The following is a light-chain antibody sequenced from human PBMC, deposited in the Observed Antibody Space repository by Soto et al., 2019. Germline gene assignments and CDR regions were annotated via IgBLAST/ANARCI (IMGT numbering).Light chain of an antibody. CDR2: EVT. J-gene: IGLJ2*01. CDR3: SSFTSRDTLV. Sequence: QSVLTQPASVSGSPGQSITISCTGTSSDVGAYDFVSWYQQHPAKAPRLIISEVTNRPSGVSSRFSGSKSGNTASLTISGLQPEDEADYFCSSFTSRDTLVFGGGTKVTVL. V-gene: IGLV2-14*01. CDR1: SSDVGAYDF.